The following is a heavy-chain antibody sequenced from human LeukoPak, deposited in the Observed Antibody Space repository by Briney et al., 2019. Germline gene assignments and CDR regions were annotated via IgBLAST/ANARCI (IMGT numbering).Heavy chain of an antibody. CDR2: IYYSGST. J-gene: IGHJ4*02. Sequence: SETLSLTCTVSGGSISSSSYYWGWIGQPPGKGLERIGSIYYSGSTYYNPSLKSRVTISVDTSKNQFSLKLSSVTAADTAVYYCARLKLMWELPGIIDYWGQGTLVTVSS. CDR1: GGSISSSSYY. V-gene: IGHV4-39*01. CDR3: ARLKLMWELPGIIDY. D-gene: IGHD1-26*01.